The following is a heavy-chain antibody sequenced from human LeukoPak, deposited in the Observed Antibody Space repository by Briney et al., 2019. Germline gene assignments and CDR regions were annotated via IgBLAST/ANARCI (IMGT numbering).Heavy chain of an antibody. J-gene: IGHJ4*02. V-gene: IGHV3-7*01. Sequence: GSLRLSCAASGFTFSNAWMSWVRQAPGKGLEWVANINHDGSEKHYVDSVKGRFTISRDNAKNSLSLQMTSLRDVDTALYYCGRRGSLSDYWGQGSLVSVSS. D-gene: IGHD3-10*01. CDR1: GFTFSNAW. CDR3: GRRGSLSDY. CDR2: INHDGSEK.